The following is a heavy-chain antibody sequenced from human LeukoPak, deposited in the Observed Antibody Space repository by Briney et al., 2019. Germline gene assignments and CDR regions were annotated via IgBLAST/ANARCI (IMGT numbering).Heavy chain of an antibody. CDR3: ARDRGAAAGIFDY. D-gene: IGHD6-13*01. Sequence: SETLSLTCTVSGGSISRGGYYWSWLRQHPGKGLDWIGYIYYSGSTYYNPSLKSRVTISVDTSKNQFSLNLSSVTAADTAVYYCARDRGAAAGIFDYWGQGTLVTVSS. J-gene: IGHJ4*02. CDR2: IYYSGST. V-gene: IGHV4-31*03. CDR1: GGSISRGGYY.